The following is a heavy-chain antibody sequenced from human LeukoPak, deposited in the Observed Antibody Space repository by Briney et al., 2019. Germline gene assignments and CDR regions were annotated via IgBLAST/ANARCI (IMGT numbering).Heavy chain of an antibody. D-gene: IGHD6-13*01. Sequence: ASVKVSCKASGGTFSSYAISWVRQAPGQGLEWMGGIIPIFGTANYAQKFQGRVTTTADKSTSTAYMELSSLRSEDTAVYYCAVDIAAAGYYYGMDVWGQGTTVTVSS. CDR2: IIPIFGTA. J-gene: IGHJ6*02. CDR1: GGTFSSYA. CDR3: AVDIAAAGYYYGMDV. V-gene: IGHV1-69*06.